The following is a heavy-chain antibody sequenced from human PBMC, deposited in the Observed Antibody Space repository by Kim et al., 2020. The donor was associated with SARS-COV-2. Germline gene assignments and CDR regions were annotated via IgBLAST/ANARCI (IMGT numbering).Heavy chain of an antibody. J-gene: IGHJ4*02. D-gene: IGHD3-22*01. V-gene: IGHV3-21*01. CDR2: ISIGSSKI. Sequence: GGSLRLSCAASGLIFSSYSMNWVRQAPGKGLEWVSSISIGSSKIFYADSVKGRFTISRDNAKNSLFLQMNSLRAEDTAVYYCARPNYYDSSGSIDYWGQGTLVTVSS. CDR1: GLIFSSYS. CDR3: ARPNYYDSSGSIDY.